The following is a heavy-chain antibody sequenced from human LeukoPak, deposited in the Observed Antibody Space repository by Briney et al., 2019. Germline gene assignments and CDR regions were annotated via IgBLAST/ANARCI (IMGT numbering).Heavy chain of an antibody. CDR2: IYSGGST. CDR3: ASSPSLVHYYYYGMDV. J-gene: IGHJ6*02. D-gene: IGHD3-10*01. Sequence: GGSLRLSCAASGFTVSSNYMSWVRQAPGKGLEWVSVIYSGGSTHYADSVKGRFTISRDNSKNTLYLQVNSLRAEDTAVYYCASSPSLVHYYYYGMDVWGQGTTVTVSS. CDR1: GFTVSSNY. V-gene: IGHV3-53*01.